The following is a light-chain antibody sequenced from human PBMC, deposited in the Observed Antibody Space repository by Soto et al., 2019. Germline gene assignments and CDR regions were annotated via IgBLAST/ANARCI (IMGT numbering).Light chain of an antibody. CDR3: ISYTSSDTYV. Sequence: QSALTQPASVSGSPGQSITISCTGTSTDVGGYNYVSWYQQHPGKAPKLMIYDVNSRPSGVSNRFSGSKSGNTASLIISGLQAEDEADYYCISYTSSDTYVFGTGTKVTFL. J-gene: IGLJ1*01. CDR2: DVN. CDR1: STDVGGYNY. V-gene: IGLV2-14*01.